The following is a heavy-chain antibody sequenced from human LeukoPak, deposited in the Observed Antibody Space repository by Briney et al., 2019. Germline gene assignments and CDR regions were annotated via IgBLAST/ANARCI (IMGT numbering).Heavy chain of an antibody. V-gene: IGHV4-34*01. D-gene: IGHD3-22*01. Sequence: SETLSLTCAVYGGSFSGYYWSWIRQPPGKGLEWIGEINHSGSTNYNPSLKSRVTISVDTSKNQFSLKLSSVTAADTAVYYCARGYGYYDSSGYYYFDYWGQGTLVTVSS. CDR3: ARGYGYYDSSGYYYFDY. CDR2: INHSGST. J-gene: IGHJ4*02. CDR1: GGSFSGYY.